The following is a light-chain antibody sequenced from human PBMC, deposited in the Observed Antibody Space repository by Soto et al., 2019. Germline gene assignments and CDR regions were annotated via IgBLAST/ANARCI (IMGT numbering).Light chain of an antibody. CDR2: DAS. CDR3: QQYNKWPLT. V-gene: IGKV1-5*01. Sequence: DIQMTQSPSTLSGSVGDRVTITCRASQTISSWLAWYQQKPGKAPKVLIYDASTLESGVPARFSGSGSGTEFTLTISSLQSEDFAVYYCQQYNKWPLTFGQGTRLEIK. J-gene: IGKJ5*01. CDR1: QTISSW.